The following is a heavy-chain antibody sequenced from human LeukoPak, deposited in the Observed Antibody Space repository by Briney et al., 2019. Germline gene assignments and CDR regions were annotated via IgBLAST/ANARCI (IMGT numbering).Heavy chain of an antibody. CDR3: AHSYYFGSRSYYNVWFAP. J-gene: IGHJ5*02. D-gene: IGHD3-10*01. CDR1: GFSLSTGGVG. Sequence: SGPTLLNPTQTLTLTCTFSGFSLSTGGVGVGWIRQPPGKALQWLALIYWDDEKYYSPSLKSRLSISRDTSRNQVVLTMTNMDPLDTATYFCAHSYYFGSRSYYNVWFAPWGLGTLVTVSS. V-gene: IGHV2-5*02. CDR2: IYWDDEK.